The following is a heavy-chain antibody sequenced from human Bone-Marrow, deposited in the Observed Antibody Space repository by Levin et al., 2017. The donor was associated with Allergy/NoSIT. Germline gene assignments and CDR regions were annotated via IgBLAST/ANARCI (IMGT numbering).Heavy chain of an antibody. CDR1: GYTFTSYG. D-gene: IGHD3-10*01. Sequence: AASVKVSCKASGYTFTSYGISLVRQAPGQGLEWMGWISPYNDNTNYAQKLQGRITMTADTSTGTAYMELRSLRSDDTAVYYCAREVWFGESLDYWGQGTLVTVSS. CDR2: ISPYNDNT. CDR3: AREVWFGESLDY. V-gene: IGHV1-18*01. J-gene: IGHJ4*02.